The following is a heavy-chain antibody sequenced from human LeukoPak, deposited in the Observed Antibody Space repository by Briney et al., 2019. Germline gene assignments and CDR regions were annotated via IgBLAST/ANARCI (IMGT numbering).Heavy chain of an antibody. D-gene: IGHD2-15*01. V-gene: IGHV1-46*01. CDR2: INPSGGST. Sequence: ASVKVSCKASGYTFTSYYMHWVRQAPGQGLEWMGIINPSGGSTSYAQKFQGRVTMTRDTSTSTVYMELSSLRSEDTAVYYCASPGESVVVAASLDYWGQGTLVTVSS. CDR1: GYTFTSYY. CDR3: ASPGESVVVAASLDY. J-gene: IGHJ4*02.